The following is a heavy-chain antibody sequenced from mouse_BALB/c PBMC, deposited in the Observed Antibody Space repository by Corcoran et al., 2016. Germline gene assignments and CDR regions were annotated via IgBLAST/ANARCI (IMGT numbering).Heavy chain of an antibody. CDR3: ARDSYVSSYFDY. J-gene: IGHJ2*01. CDR2: ISYDGSN. V-gene: IGHV3-6*02. Sequence: DVQLQESGPGLVKPSQSLSLTCSVTGYSITSGYYWNWIRQFPGNKLEWMGYISYDGSNNYNPSLKNRISITRDTSKNQFFLKLNSVTTEDTATYSCARDSYVSSYFDYWGQGPTLTFSS. CDR1: GYSITSGYY. D-gene: IGHD1-1*01.